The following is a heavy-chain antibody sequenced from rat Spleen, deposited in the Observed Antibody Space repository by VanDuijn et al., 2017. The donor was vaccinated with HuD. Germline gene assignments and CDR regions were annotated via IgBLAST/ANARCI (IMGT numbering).Heavy chain of an antibody. D-gene: IGHD1-1*01. Sequence: EVQLVESGGGLVQPGRSLKLSCVASGFTFNNHWMTWIRQAPGKGLEWIASISYDGSSTYYRDSVKGRFTISRDNAKSTLYLQMDSLRSEDTATYYCTSKGYSGDWFAYWGQGTLVTVSS. CDR1: GFTFNNHW. CDR3: TSKGYSGDWFAY. V-gene: IGHV5-31*01. CDR2: ISYDGSST. J-gene: IGHJ3*01.